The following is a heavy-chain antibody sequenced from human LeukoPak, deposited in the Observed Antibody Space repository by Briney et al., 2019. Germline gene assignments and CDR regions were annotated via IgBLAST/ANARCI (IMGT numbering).Heavy chain of an antibody. CDR1: GGSISSYY. V-gene: IGHV4-59*01. D-gene: IGHD3-22*01. J-gene: IGHJ3*02. Sequence: SETLSLTCTVSGGSISSYYWSWIRQPPGKGLEWIGYIYYSGSTNYNPSLKSRVTISVDTSKNQFSLKLSSVTAADTAVYYCAREVVYYDSSGWDHGAFDIWGQGTMVTVSS. CDR3: AREVVYYDSSGWDHGAFDI. CDR2: IYYSGST.